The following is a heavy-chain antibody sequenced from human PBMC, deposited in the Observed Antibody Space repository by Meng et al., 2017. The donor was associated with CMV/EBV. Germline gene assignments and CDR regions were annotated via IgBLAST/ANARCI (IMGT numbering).Heavy chain of an antibody. CDR2: ISSSSSYI. J-gene: IGHJ6*02. CDR3: ARVKCSSTSCYIRDYYYGMDV. V-gene: IGHV3-21*01. Sequence: GGSLRLSCAASGFTFSSYSMNGVRQAPGKGREWVSSISSSSSYIYYADSVKGRFTISRDNAKNSLYLQMNSLRAEDTAVYYCARVKCSSTSCYIRDYYYGMDVWGQGTTVTVSS. CDR1: GFTFSSYS. D-gene: IGHD2-2*02.